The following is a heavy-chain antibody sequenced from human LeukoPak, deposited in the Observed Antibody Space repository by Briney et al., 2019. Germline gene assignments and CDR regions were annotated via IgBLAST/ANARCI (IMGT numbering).Heavy chain of an antibody. V-gene: IGHV5-51*01. Sequence: GESLKISSKGFGYSSTRSWIGWVRQMPGKSVEWMGIIYPGDSETTYTPSFQSQVTLSAHKSITTAHLHWSSLKASYTPLYYRARQWIQLWSTRGYYFDGWGQGTLVSVS. CDR2: IYPGDSET. CDR3: ARQWIQLWSTRGYYFDG. J-gene: IGHJ4*02. D-gene: IGHD5-18*01. CDR1: GYSSTRSW.